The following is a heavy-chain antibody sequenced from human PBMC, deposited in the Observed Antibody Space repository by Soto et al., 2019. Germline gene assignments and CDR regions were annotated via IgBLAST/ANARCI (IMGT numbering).Heavy chain of an antibody. D-gene: IGHD2-2*01. CDR3: AGGGSSTVNWIDP. CDR1: GDAIYIGGYY. Sequence: SETLSLTCTVSGDAIYIGGYYWTWIRQHPGTGLEWIGYIYHTGKTYYNPSLERRVTMSVDTSQNQFSLRLSSVTAADTAVYYWAGGGSSTVNWIDPWGQGTLVTVSS. J-gene: IGHJ5*02. V-gene: IGHV4-31*03. CDR2: IYHTGKT.